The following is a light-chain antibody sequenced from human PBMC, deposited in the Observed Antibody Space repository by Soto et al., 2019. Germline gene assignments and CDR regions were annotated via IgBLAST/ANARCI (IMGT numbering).Light chain of an antibody. CDR1: QSVSSN. V-gene: IGKV3-15*01. CDR2: GAS. Sequence: EIVMTHSPATLSVSPGERATLSCRASQSVSSNLAWYQQKPGQAPRLLIYGASTRATGIPARFSGSGSGTEFTLTISSLPSEDFAVYYCQQYNNWPRWTFGQGTKVDIK. CDR3: QQYNNWPRWT. J-gene: IGKJ1*01.